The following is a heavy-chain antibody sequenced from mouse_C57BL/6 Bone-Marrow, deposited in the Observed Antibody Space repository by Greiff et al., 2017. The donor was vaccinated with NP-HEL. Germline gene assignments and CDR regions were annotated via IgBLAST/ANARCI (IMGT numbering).Heavy chain of an antibody. Sequence: EVKLMESEGGLVQPGRSMKLSCTASGFTFSDYYMAWVRQVPEKGLEWVANINYDGSSTYYLDSLKSRFIISRDNAKNILYLQMSSLKSEDTATYYCAREGVTTVAMDYWGQGTSVTVSS. CDR2: INYDGSST. J-gene: IGHJ4*01. CDR1: GFTFSDYY. V-gene: IGHV5-16*01. D-gene: IGHD1-1*01. CDR3: AREGVTTVAMDY.